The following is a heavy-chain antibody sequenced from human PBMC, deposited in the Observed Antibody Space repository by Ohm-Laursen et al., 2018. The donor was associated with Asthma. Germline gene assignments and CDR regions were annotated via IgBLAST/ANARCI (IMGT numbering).Heavy chain of an antibody. J-gene: IGHJ4*02. V-gene: IGHV1-2*06. CDR3: ARDLDYYDSSGYYYRY. D-gene: IGHD3-22*01. CDR1: GYTFIGNS. Sequence: GASVKVSCKASGYTFIGNSIHWVRQAPGQGLEWMGRINPNSDGTNYAQKFQGRITMTRDTSISTAYMELGRLRSDDTAVYYCARDLDYYDSSGYYYRYWGQGTLVTVSS. CDR2: INPNSDGT.